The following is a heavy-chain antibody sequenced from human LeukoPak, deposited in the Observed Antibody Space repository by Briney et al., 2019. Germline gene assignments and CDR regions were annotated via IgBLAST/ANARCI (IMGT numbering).Heavy chain of an antibody. J-gene: IGHJ4*02. CDR1: GDSISSNNYY. Sequence: SETLSLTCTVSGDSISSNNYYWGWIRQPPGKGLEWIGSIYYSGSTYYNPSLKSRVTMSVDTSKNQFSLKLTSVTAADTAVYYCASGSYSSGWYPYFEFWGQGTLVTVSS. CDR2: IYYSGST. D-gene: IGHD6-19*01. V-gene: IGHV4-39*01. CDR3: ASGSYSSGWYPYFEF.